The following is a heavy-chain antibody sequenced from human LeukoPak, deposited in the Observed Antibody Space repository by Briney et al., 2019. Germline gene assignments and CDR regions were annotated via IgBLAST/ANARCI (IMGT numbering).Heavy chain of an antibody. CDR2: ISWNSGSI. D-gene: IGHD3-10*01. J-gene: IGHJ4*02. CDR1: GFTFDDYA. Sequence: GGSLRLSCAASGFTFDDYAMHWVRQAPGRGLEWVSGISWNSGSIGYADSVKGRFTISRDNAKNSLYLQMNSLRAEDTALYYCAKGKGITMVRGVIAGDYWGQGTLVTVSS. CDR3: AKGKGITMVRGVIAGDY. V-gene: IGHV3-9*01.